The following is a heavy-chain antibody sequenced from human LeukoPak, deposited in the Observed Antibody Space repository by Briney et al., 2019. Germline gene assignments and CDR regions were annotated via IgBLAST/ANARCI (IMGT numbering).Heavy chain of an antibody. V-gene: IGHV1-69*13. CDR2: IIPIFGTA. CDR3: ATCARNFYCYRFDY. CDR1: GGIFSSYA. J-gene: IGHJ4*02. Sequence: SVKVSCKASGGIFSSYAISWVRQAPGQRLEWMGGIIPIFGTANYAQKFQGRVTITAGESTSTAYMELSSLRSEDTAVYYCATCARNFYCYRFDYWGQGTLVTVSS. D-gene: IGHD2-2*02.